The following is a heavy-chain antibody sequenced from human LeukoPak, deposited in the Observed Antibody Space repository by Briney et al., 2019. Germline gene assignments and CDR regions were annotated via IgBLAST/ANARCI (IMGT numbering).Heavy chain of an antibody. D-gene: IGHD3-22*01. Sequence: PGGSLRLSCAASGFTFSDYYMSWIRQAPGKGLEWVSYISSSGSTIYYADSVKGRFTISRDNAKNSLYLQMNSLRAEDTAVYYCASGDSSGYYSVDYWGQGTLVTVSS. CDR2: ISSSGSTI. CDR1: GFTFSDYY. J-gene: IGHJ4*02. V-gene: IGHV3-11*04. CDR3: ASGDSSGYYSVDY.